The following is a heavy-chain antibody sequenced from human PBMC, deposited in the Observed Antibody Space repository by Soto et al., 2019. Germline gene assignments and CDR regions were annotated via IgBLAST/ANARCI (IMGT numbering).Heavy chain of an antibody. CDR1: GGSIRSGGYY. Sequence: QVQLQESGPGLVKPSQTLSLTCTVSGGSIRSGGYYWSWIRKHPGKGLEWIGYIYYSGSTYYNPSLKSRVTISVDTSKNQFPLKLSAVTAADTAVYYCARDRSLSIAAAEDWGQGPLVTVSS. V-gene: IGHV4-31*03. CDR3: ARDRSLSIAAAED. CDR2: IYYSGST. J-gene: IGHJ4*02. D-gene: IGHD6-13*01.